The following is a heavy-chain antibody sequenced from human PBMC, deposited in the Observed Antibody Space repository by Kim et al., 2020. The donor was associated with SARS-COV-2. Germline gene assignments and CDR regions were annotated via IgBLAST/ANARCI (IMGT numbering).Heavy chain of an antibody. D-gene: IGHD6-19*01. CDR1: GFTFDDYA. CDR3: AKDTVRGSSGPGDYYGMDV. Sequence: GGSLRLSCAASGFTFDDYAMHWVRQAPGKGLEWVSGIGWNGGSIGYADSVKGRFTISRDNAKNSLYLQMNSLRAEDTALYYCAKDTVRGSSGPGDYYGMDVWGQGTTVTVSS. J-gene: IGHJ6*02. V-gene: IGHV3-9*01. CDR2: IGWNGGSI.